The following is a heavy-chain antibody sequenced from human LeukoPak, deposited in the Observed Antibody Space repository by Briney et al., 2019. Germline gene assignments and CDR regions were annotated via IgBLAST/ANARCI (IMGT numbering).Heavy chain of an antibody. Sequence: TPSETLSLTCAVYGGSFSGYYWSWLRQPPGKGLEWIGEINHSGSTNYNPSLKSRVTISVDTSKNQFSLKLSSVTAADTAVYYCARSGYGDYYYYYYYMDVWGKGTTVTISS. CDR1: GGSFSGYY. J-gene: IGHJ6*03. CDR2: INHSGST. V-gene: IGHV4-34*01. D-gene: IGHD4-17*01. CDR3: ARSGYGDYYYYYYYMDV.